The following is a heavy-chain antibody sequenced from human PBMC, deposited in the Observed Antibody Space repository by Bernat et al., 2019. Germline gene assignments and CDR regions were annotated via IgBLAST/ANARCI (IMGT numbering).Heavy chain of an antibody. J-gene: IGHJ4*02. V-gene: IGHV3-21*02. CDR2: ISSSSTHI. CDR1: GFILSSYS. D-gene: IGHD3-10*01. CDR3: ARVGVGNQYSSGFYDY. Sequence: VQLVESGGGLVRPGGSLRLSCVASGFILSSYSMNWVRQAPGKGLEWVSAISSSSTHINYADSVRGRFTISRDNAKSSLDLQMNSLRVEATAVYYCARVGVGNQYSSGFYDYWGQGTLVTVSS.